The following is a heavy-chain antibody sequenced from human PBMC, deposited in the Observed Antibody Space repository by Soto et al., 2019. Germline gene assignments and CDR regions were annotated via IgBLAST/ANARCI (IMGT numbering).Heavy chain of an antibody. CDR2: ISGSCGTT. CDR3: AKHSVGYQLLYNWFDP. J-gene: IGHJ5*02. Sequence: EVQLLESAGGLVQPGKSLRLSCATSGFTFSTYAMSWVRQAPGKGLEWVSTISGSCGTTYYADSVKGRFTISRDNSKNTLYLQMNSLKAEDTAIFYCAKHSVGYQLLYNWFDPWGQGTLVTVSS. CDR1: GFTFSTYA. V-gene: IGHV3-23*01. D-gene: IGHD2-2*01.